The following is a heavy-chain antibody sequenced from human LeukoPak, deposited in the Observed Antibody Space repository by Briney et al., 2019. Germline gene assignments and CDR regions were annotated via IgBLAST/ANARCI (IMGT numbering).Heavy chain of an antibody. V-gene: IGHV3-11*01. J-gene: IGHJ6*02. Sequence: GGSLRLSCAASGFTFSDYYMTWLRQAPGKGLEWLSYISNSGSTVFYADSVKGRFTVSRDNAKRSLYLQIESLRDDDTAVYHCALGTINKDFYFGMDVWGQGTTVTVSS. CDR1: GFTFSDYY. D-gene: IGHD2-8*01. CDR2: ISNSGSTV. CDR3: ALGTINKDFYFGMDV.